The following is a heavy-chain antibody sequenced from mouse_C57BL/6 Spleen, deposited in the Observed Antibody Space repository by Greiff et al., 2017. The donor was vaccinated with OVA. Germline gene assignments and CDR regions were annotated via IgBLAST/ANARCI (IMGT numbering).Heavy chain of an antibody. CDR3: ARRDGSSYWYFDV. CDR2: IDPSDSYT. J-gene: IGHJ1*03. V-gene: IGHV1-50*01. CDR1: GYTFTSYW. D-gene: IGHD1-1*01. Sequence: QVQLQQPGAELVKPGASVKLSCKASGYTFTSYWMQWVKQRPGQGLEWIGEIDPSDSYTNYNQKFKGKATLTVDTSSSTAYMQLSSLTSENSAVYDGARRDGSSYWYFDVWGTGTTVTVSS.